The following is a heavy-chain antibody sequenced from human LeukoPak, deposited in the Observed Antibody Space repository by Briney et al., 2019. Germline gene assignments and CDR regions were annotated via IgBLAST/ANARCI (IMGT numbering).Heavy chain of an antibody. J-gene: IGHJ4*02. Sequence: SETLSLTCTVSGGSISTSSYYWGWVRQPPGKGLEWIGNIFYSGSTYYSPSLKSRVTISVDTSKNQFSLKLSSVTAADTAVYYCACHYGSGSWYFDYWGQGTLVTVSS. D-gene: IGHD3-10*01. V-gene: IGHV4-39*07. CDR3: ACHYGSGSWYFDY. CDR2: IFYSGST. CDR1: GGSISTSSYY.